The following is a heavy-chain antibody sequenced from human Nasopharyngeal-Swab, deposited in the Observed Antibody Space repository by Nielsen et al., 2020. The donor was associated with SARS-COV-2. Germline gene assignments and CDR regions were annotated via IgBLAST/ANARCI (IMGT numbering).Heavy chain of an antibody. Sequence: ASVKVSCKASGYTFTGYYMHWVRQAPGQGLEWMGIINPSGGSTSYAQKFQGRVTMTRDTSTSTVYMELSSLRSEDTAVYYCTIGGNSYGYGYYYGMDVWGQGTTVTVSS. D-gene: IGHD5-18*01. CDR3: TIGGNSYGYGYYYGMDV. CDR1: GYTFTGYY. J-gene: IGHJ6*02. V-gene: IGHV1-46*01. CDR2: INPSGGST.